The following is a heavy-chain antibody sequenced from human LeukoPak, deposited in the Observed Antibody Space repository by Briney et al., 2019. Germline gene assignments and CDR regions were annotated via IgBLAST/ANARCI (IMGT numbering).Heavy chain of an antibody. CDR1: GGSFSGYY. D-gene: IGHD2-15*01. J-gene: IGHJ4*02. CDR2: INHSGST. V-gene: IGHV4-34*01. Sequence: PSETLSLTCAVYGGSFSGYYWSCIPQPPGKGLVWIGEINHSGSTNYNPSLKSRVTISVDTSKNQFSLKLSSVTAADTAVYYCARGGAVVVAGFDYWGQGTLVTVSS. CDR3: ARGGAVVVAGFDY.